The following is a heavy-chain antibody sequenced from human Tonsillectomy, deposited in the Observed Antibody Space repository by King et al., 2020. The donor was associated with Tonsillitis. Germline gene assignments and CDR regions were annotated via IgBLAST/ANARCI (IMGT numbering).Heavy chain of an antibody. D-gene: IGHD2-8*01. CDR1: GFTFDDYG. CDR2: INWNGGST. V-gene: IGHV3-20*04. J-gene: IGHJ4*02. CDR3: ARNSTYCTNGVCSSYFDY. Sequence: VQLVESGGGVVRPGGSLRLSCAASGFTFDDYGMNWVRQAPGKGLEWGSGINWNGGSTGYADSVKGRFTISRDNAKNSLYLQMNSLRAEDTALYYCARNSTYCTNGVCSSYFDYWGQGTLVTVSS.